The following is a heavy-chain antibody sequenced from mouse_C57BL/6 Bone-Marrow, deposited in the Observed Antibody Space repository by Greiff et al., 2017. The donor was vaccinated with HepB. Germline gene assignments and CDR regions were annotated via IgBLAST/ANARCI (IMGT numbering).Heavy chain of an antibody. D-gene: IGHD2-3*01. CDR1: GFTFSDYG. CDR2: ISSSSSTI. Sequence: EVHLVESGGGLVKPGGSLKLSCAASGFTFSDYGMHWVRQGPEKGLEWVAYISSSSSTIYYADTVKGRFTIARDNAKNTQFLQMTSLRAEDTAMYYCASDGYCRYFDVWGTGTTATVSS. V-gene: IGHV5-17*01. CDR3: ASDGYCRYFDV. J-gene: IGHJ1*03.